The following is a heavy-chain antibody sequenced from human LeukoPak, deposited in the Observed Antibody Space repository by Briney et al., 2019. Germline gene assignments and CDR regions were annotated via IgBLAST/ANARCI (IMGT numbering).Heavy chain of an antibody. CDR2: ISWNSGSI. CDR3: AKGYGYSYGSLDY. V-gene: IGHV3-9*01. J-gene: IGHJ4*02. CDR1: GFTFDDYA. Sequence: GESLRLSCAASGFTFDDYAMHWVRQAPGKGLEWVSGISWNSGSIGYADSVKGRFTISRDNAKNSLYLQMNSLRAEDTALYYCAKGYGYSYGSLDYWGQGTLVTVSS. D-gene: IGHD5-18*01.